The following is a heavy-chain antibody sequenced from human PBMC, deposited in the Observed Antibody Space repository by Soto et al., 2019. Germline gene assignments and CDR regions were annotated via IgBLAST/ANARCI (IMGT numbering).Heavy chain of an antibody. CDR1: GFTFSSYG. D-gene: IGHD2-2*02. Sequence: LRLSCAASGFTFSSYGMHWVRQAPGKGLEWVAVIWYDGSNEYYADSVKGRFTISRDNSKNTLYLQMNSLRAEDTAVYYCAREGGAYTADAFDIWGQGTMVTVSS. J-gene: IGHJ3*02. V-gene: IGHV3-33*01. CDR3: AREGGAYTADAFDI. CDR2: IWYDGSNE.